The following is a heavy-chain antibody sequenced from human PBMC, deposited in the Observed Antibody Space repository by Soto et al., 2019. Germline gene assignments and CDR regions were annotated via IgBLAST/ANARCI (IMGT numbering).Heavy chain of an antibody. CDR2: INPSGGST. Sequence: QVQLVQSGAEVKKPGASVKVSCKASGYTFTSYYMHWVRQAPGQGLEWMGIINPSGGSTSYAQKFQGRVTMTRDTSTSTVYMELSSLRSEDTAVYYCARDADLIVVVTATYGMDVWGQGTTVTVSS. V-gene: IGHV1-46*03. D-gene: IGHD2-21*02. J-gene: IGHJ6*02. CDR1: GYTFTSYY. CDR3: ARDADLIVVVTATYGMDV.